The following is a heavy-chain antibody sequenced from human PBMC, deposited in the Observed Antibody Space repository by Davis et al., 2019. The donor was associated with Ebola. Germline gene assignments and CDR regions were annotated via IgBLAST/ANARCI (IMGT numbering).Heavy chain of an antibody. CDR3: ARGGDKYASSGRFEY. CDR2: ISISGRAI. V-gene: IGHV3-48*03. J-gene: IGHJ4*02. Sequence: GGSLRLSCAASGFIFSDYDMNWVRQAPGKGLEWLAHISISGRAIHYADSVKDRFTISRDNAKNSLYLQFDSLRGEDTAVYYCARGGDKYASSGRFEYWGQGTQVTVSS. CDR1: GFIFSDYD. D-gene: IGHD3-22*01.